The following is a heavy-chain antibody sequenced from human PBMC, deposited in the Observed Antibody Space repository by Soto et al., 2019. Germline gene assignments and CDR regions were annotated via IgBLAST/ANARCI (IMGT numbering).Heavy chain of an antibody. Sequence: QVQLVQSGAEVKKPGASVKVSCKASGYTFTSYDINWVRQATGQGLEWLGWMNPNSGNTGYAQKFQGRVTMTRNTSISTAYMELISLRSEDTAVYYCARVRIAAARGAYYYYGMDVWGQGTTVTVSS. CDR3: ARVRIAAARGAYYYYGMDV. CDR2: MNPNSGNT. CDR1: GYTFTSYD. V-gene: IGHV1-8*01. J-gene: IGHJ6*02. D-gene: IGHD6-13*01.